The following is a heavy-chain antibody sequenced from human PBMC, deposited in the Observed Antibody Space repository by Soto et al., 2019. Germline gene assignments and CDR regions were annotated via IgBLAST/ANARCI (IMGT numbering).Heavy chain of an antibody. Sequence: QVQLQQWGAGLLKPSETLSLTCAVYGGSFSGYYWSWIRQPPGKGLEWIGEINHSGSTNYNPSLKSRVTISVDTSKNQFSLKLSSVTAADTAVYYCARATAMAKSKFDYWGQGTLVTVSS. D-gene: IGHD5-18*01. J-gene: IGHJ4*02. CDR2: INHSGST. CDR3: ARATAMAKSKFDY. V-gene: IGHV4-34*01. CDR1: GGSFSGYY.